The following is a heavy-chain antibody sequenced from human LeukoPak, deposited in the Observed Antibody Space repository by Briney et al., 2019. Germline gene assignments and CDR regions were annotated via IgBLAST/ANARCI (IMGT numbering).Heavy chain of an antibody. CDR2: ISDSGGST. CDR3: AKEMAAAGTLDYYYYYGMDV. D-gene: IGHD6-13*01. Sequence: GGSLRLSCAASGFTFNNNAMSWVRQAPGKGLEWVSSISDSGGSTDYADSVEGRFTISRDNSKNTLYLQMNSLRAEDTAVYYCAKEMAAAGTLDYYYYYGMDVWGQGTTVTVSS. V-gene: IGHV3-23*01. J-gene: IGHJ6*02. CDR1: GFTFNNNA.